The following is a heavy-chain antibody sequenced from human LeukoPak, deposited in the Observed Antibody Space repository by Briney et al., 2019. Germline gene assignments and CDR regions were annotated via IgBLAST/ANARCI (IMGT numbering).Heavy chain of an antibody. Sequence: SETLSLTCAVYGGSFSGYYWSWIRQPPGKGLEWIGEINHSGSTNYNPSLKSRVTISVDTSKNQFSLKLSSVTAADTAVYYCASFGEDSSGYPYYFDYWGQGTLVTVSS. CDR2: INHSGST. D-gene: IGHD3-22*01. CDR3: ASFGEDSSGYPYYFDY. J-gene: IGHJ4*02. V-gene: IGHV4-34*01. CDR1: GGSFSGYY.